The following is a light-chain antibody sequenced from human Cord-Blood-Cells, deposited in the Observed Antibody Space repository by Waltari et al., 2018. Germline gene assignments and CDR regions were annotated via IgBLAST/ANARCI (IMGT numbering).Light chain of an antibody. CDR1: CTDVWWYNT. Sequence: QSPPPQPASVSGSPCQSLTISCTGTCTDVWWYNTVSWHQQHTGKAPKLMIYDVSKRPSGVSNRFSGSKSGNTASLTISGLQAEDEADYYCCSYAGSSTYVFGTGTKVTVL. CDR2: DVS. J-gene: IGLJ1*01. CDR3: CSYAGSSTYV. V-gene: IGLV2-23*02.